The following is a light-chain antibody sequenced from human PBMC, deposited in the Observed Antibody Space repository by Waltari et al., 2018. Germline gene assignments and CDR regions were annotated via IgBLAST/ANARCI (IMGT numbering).Light chain of an antibody. V-gene: IGKV4-1*01. CDR1: QSVLYSSNNKNY. CDR3: QQFYKTPPA. J-gene: IGKJ1*01. Sequence: DMVMIQSPDSLVLSLGERATINCTSSQSVLYSSNNKNYLAWYQQRPGQPPRLLIYWASTRVSGVPDRFSGSGSGTDFTLTISSLQAEDVAVYYCQQFYKTPPAFGQGTKVDLK. CDR2: WAS.